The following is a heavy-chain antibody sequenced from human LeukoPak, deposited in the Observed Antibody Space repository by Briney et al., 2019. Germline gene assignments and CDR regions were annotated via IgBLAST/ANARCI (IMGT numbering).Heavy chain of an antibody. J-gene: IGHJ4*02. D-gene: IGHD2-21*02. CDR2: ISGSGGST. CDR3: AKIGRWSYCGGDCYFDY. Sequence: GGSLRLSCAASGFTFSSYAMSWVRQAPGKGLEWVSAISGSGGSTYYADSVKGRFTISRDNSKNTLHLQMNSLRAKDTAVYYCAKIGRWSYCGGDCYFDYWGQGTLVTVSS. V-gene: IGHV3-23*01. CDR1: GFTFSSYA.